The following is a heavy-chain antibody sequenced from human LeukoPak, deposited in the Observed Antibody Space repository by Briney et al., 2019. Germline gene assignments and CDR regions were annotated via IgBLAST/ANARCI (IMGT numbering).Heavy chain of an antibody. CDR3: ARQLPTAAADTRGYFDY. Sequence: SETLSLTCSVSAGSISNGDYYWGWIRQAPGKGLEWLGCIFYGESTHYNPSLKSRATISVDTSKNQFSLKLTSVTAADAAIYYCARQLPTAAADTRGYFDYWGQGNVVTVSS. J-gene: IGHJ4*01. V-gene: IGHV4-39*01. CDR1: AGSISNGDYY. D-gene: IGHD6-25*01. CDR2: IFYGEST.